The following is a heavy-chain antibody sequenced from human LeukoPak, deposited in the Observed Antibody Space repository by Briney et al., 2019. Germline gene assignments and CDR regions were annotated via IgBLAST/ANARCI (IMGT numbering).Heavy chain of an antibody. CDR2: INHSGST. V-gene: IGHV4-34*01. CDR3: ARGPRTITIFGVVIKRWFDP. J-gene: IGHJ5*02. CDR1: GGSFSGYY. Sequence: SETLSLTCAVYGGSFSGYYWSWIRQPPGKGLEWIGGINHSGSTNYNPSLKSRVTISVDTSKNQFSLKLSSVTAADTAVYYCARGPRTITIFGVVIKRWFDPWGQGTLVTVSS. D-gene: IGHD3-3*01.